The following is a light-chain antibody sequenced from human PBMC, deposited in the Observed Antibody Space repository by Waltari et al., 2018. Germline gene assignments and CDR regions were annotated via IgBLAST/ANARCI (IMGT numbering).Light chain of an antibody. CDR1: QTIRNY. CDR2: AAS. CDR3: QETYTTLFT. Sequence: TCRASQTIRNYLNWYQQRQGKAPKLLISAASSLQSGVPSRFSGSGAWTDFALTISSLQPEDFASYHCQETYTTLFTFGPGTKVEIK. J-gene: IGKJ3*01. V-gene: IGKV1-39*01.